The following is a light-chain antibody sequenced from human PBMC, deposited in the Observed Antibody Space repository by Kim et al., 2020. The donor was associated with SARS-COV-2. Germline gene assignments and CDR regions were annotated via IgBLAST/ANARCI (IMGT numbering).Light chain of an antibody. Sequence: QSVLTQPHSASGTPGQRVTISCSASSSNIRSNTLNWYQQLPGTAPKLLIPSDNQRPSGVPDRFSGSKSGTSASLAISGLQSEDEADYFCAAWDDGLSGWVFGGGTQLTVL. CDR3: AAWDDGLSGWV. CDR2: SDN. J-gene: IGLJ3*02. CDR1: SSNIRSNT. V-gene: IGLV1-44*01.